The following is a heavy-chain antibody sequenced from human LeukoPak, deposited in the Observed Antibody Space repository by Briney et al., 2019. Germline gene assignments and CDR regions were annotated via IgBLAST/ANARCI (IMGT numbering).Heavy chain of an antibody. J-gene: IGHJ4*02. Sequence: SETLSLTCTVSGGSISSGDYYWSWIRQPPGRGLEWIGYIYYSGSTYYNPSLKSRVTISVDTSKNQFSLKLSSVTAADTAVYFCAGDYGDYYFDYWGQGTLVTVSS. V-gene: IGHV4-30-4*08. CDR1: GGSISSGDYY. CDR3: AGDYGDYYFDY. CDR2: IYYSGST. D-gene: IGHD4-17*01.